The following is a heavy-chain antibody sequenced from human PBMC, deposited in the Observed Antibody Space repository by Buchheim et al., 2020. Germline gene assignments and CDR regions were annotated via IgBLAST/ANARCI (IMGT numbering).Heavy chain of an antibody. CDR1: RFTFSGYS. Sequence: EVQLVESGGVLVQPGGSLRLSCAASRFTFSGYSMSWVRQASGKGLAWVSYITSGSTTIYYADSVKGRFTISRDNAKNSLYLQMNSLRAEDTAVYYCAKVARGGVRDVFDIWGQGT. J-gene: IGHJ3*02. CDR3: AKVARGGVRDVFDI. CDR2: ITSGSTTI. V-gene: IGHV3-48*01. D-gene: IGHD6-25*01.